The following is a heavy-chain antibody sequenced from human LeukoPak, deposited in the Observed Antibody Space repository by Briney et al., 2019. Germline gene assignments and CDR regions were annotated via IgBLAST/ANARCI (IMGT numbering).Heavy chain of an antibody. CDR2: IYYSGST. J-gene: IGHJ4*02. CDR3: ARLRFLEWLLWYFDY. Sequence: SETLSLTCTVSGGSISSYYWSWIRQPPGKGLEWIGYIYYSGSTNYNPSLKSRVTISVDTSKNQFSLKLSSVTAADTAVYYCARLRFLEWLLWYFDYWGQGTLVTVSS. D-gene: IGHD3-3*01. V-gene: IGHV4-59*08. CDR1: GGSISSYY.